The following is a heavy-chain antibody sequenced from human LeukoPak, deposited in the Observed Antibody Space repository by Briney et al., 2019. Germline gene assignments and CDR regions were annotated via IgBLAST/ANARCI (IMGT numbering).Heavy chain of an antibody. J-gene: IGHJ4*02. CDR1: GFTFSSYA. V-gene: IGHV3-64*01. CDR2: ISSNGGST. Sequence: GGSLRLSCAASGFTFSSYAMHWVRQAPGKGLEYVSAISSNGGSTYYANSVKGRFTISRDNSKNTLYLQMGSLRAEDMAVYYCARDSGSYRGQGTLVTVSS. CDR3: ARDSGSY. D-gene: IGHD1-26*01.